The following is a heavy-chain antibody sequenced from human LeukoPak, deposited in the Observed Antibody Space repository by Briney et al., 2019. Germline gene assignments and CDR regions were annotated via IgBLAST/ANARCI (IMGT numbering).Heavy chain of an antibody. CDR1: GFTFSAYW. Sequence: PGGSLRLSCAASGFTFSAYWMHWVRQAPGKGLVWVSRIDTDGSSPTYAASVKGRFTISRDNSKNTLYLQMNSLRAEDTAVYYCARTADIVVVPAAISGAFDIWGQGTMVTVSS. CDR3: ARTADIVVVPAAISGAFDI. V-gene: IGHV3-74*01. J-gene: IGHJ3*02. D-gene: IGHD2-2*01. CDR2: IDTDGSSP.